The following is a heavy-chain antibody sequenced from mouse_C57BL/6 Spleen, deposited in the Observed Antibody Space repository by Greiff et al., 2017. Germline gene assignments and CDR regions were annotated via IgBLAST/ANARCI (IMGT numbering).Heavy chain of an antibody. V-gene: IGHV1-85*01. D-gene: IGHD1-1*01. CDR3: ARSYGSNAMDY. Sequence: VKLVESGPELVKPGASVKLSCKASGYTFTSYDINWVKQRPGQGLEWIGWIYPRDGSTKYNEKFKGKATLTVDTSSSTAYMELHSLTSEDSAVYFCARSYGSNAMDYWGQGTSVTVSS. CDR1: GYTFTSYD. J-gene: IGHJ4*01. CDR2: IYPRDGST.